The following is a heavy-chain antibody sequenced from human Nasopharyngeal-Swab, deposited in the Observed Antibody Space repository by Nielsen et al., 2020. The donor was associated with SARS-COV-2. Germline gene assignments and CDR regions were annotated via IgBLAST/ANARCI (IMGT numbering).Heavy chain of an antibody. CDR1: GGPFSSYA. D-gene: IGHD3-9*01. V-gene: IGHV1-69*04. J-gene: IGHJ6*02. CDR3: ASSDRYFDWLPKYYGMDV. Sequence: SVKVSCKASGGPFSSYAISWVRQAPGQGLEWMGRIIPILGIANYAQKFQGRVTITADNSTSTAYMELSSLRSEDTAVYYCASSDRYFDWLPKYYGMDVWGQGTTVTVSS. CDR2: IIPILGIA.